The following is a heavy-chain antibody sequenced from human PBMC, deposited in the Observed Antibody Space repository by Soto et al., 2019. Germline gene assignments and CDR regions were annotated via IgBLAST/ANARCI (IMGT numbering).Heavy chain of an antibody. CDR1: GYTFTSYD. CDR3: ARVGYATVTTSDYYYYMDV. J-gene: IGHJ6*03. Sequence: ASVKVSCKASGYTFTSYDINWVRQATGQGLEWMGWMNPNSGNTGYAQKFQGRVTMTRNTSISTAYMELSSLRSEDTAVYYCARVGYATVTTSDYYYYMDVWGKGTTVTVSS. V-gene: IGHV1-8*01. D-gene: IGHD4-17*01. CDR2: MNPNSGNT.